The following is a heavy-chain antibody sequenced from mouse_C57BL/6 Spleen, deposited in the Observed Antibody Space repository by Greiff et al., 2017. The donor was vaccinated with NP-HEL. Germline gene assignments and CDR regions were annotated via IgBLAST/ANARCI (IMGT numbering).Heavy chain of an antibody. V-gene: IGHV1-74*01. J-gene: IGHJ3*01. CDR2: IHPSDSDT. Sequence: VQLQQPGAELVKPGASVKVSCKASGYTFTSYWLHWVKQRPGQGLEWVGRIHPSDSDTSYNQKFKGKGTLTVDQSFSTAYMQLSSLTSEDSAVYYCAIEGDGYDGYAYWGPGTLVTFSA. CDR3: AIEGDGYDGYAY. CDR1: GYTFTSYW. D-gene: IGHD2-2*01.